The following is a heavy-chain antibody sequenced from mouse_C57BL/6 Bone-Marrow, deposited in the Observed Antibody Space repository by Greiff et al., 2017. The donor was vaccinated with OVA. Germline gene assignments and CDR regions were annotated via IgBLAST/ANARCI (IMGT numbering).Heavy chain of an antibody. CDR2: IYPRSGNT. CDR3: ARPYSLLFYYFDY. J-gene: IGHJ2*01. D-gene: IGHD5-5*01. Sequence: QVQLKESGAELARPGASVKLSCKASGYTFTSYGISWVKQRTGQGLEWIGEIYPRSGNTYYNEKFKGKATLTADKSSSTAYMELRSLTSEDSAVYFCARPYSLLFYYFDYWGQGTTLTVSS. CDR1: GYTFTSYG. V-gene: IGHV1-81*01.